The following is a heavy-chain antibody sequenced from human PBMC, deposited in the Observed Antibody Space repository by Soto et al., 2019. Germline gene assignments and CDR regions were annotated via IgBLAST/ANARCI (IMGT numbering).Heavy chain of an antibody. J-gene: IGHJ4*02. V-gene: IGHV3-48*01. CDR1: GFTFSSYS. CDR2: ISSSSSTI. D-gene: IGHD3-3*01. CDR3: ARDHAATIFGVVIARGGGDY. Sequence: GGSLRLSCAASGFTFSSYSMNWVRQAPGKGLEWVSYISSSSSTIYYADSVKGRFTISRDNAKNSLYLQMNSLRAEDTAVYYCARDHAATIFGVVIARGGGDYWGQGTLVTVSS.